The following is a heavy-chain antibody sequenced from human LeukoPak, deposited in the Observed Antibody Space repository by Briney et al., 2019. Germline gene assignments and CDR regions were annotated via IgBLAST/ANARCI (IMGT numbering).Heavy chain of an antibody. CDR1: GGSISSYY. Sequence: PSETLSLTCTVSGGSISSYYWSWIRQPPGKGLEWIGYIYYSGSTNYNPSLKSRVTISVDTSKNQFSLKLSSVTAADTAVYYCARESYSGSSDYWGQGTLDTVSS. CDR2: IYYSGST. V-gene: IGHV4-59*12. J-gene: IGHJ4*02. CDR3: ARESYSGSSDY. D-gene: IGHD1-26*01.